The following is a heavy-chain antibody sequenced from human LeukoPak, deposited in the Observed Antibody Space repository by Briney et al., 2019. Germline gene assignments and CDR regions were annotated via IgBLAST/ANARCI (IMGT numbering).Heavy chain of an antibody. D-gene: IGHD2-2*01. CDR3: ARWYCSSTNCYYDY. Sequence: SGGSLRLSCAVSGVTVSSNYMSWVRQAPGKGLEWVSFIYNDGRTQHTDSVKGRFTISRDNSKNTLYLQMNSLRAEDTAVYYCARWYCSSTNCYYDYWGQGTLVTVSS. V-gene: IGHV3-53*01. CDR2: IYNDGRT. J-gene: IGHJ4*02. CDR1: GVTVSSNY.